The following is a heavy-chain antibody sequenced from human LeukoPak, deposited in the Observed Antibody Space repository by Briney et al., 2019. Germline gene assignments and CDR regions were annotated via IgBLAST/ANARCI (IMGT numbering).Heavy chain of an antibody. J-gene: IGHJ5*02. D-gene: IGHD6-13*01. CDR2: INPNSSAT. Sequence: ASVKVSCKASGYIFTDYYMHWVRQAPGQGLEWMGWINPNSSATNCAQKFQGRVTMTRDTSISTAYMELSRLRSDDTAVYYCARAHLIAAAGYNWFDPWGQGTLVTVSS. CDR3: ARAHLIAAAGYNWFDP. CDR1: GYIFTDYY. V-gene: IGHV1-2*02.